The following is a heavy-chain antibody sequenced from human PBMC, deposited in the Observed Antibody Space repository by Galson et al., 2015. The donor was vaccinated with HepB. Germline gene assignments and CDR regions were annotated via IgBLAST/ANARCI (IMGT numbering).Heavy chain of an antibody. D-gene: IGHD1-7*01. V-gene: IGHV4-59*11. CDR2: IYDSGST. J-gene: IGHJ6*03. CDR3: ARAKTTYYYYYMDV. Sequence: ETLSLTCSVSGDAISSHYWSWIRQPPGKGLEWIGYIYDSGSTNYNPSLKSRVAISVDTSKNLFSLKLISVTAADTATYYCARAKTTYYYYYMDVWGKGTTVTVSS. CDR1: GDAISSHY.